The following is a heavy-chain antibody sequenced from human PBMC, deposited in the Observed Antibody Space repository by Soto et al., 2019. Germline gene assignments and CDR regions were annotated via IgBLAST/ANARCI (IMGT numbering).Heavy chain of an antibody. D-gene: IGHD3-22*01. J-gene: IGHJ3*01. CDR3: AKHVTPTMITVRHRDAFDV. Sequence: GGSLRLSCVGSGFSISRYALSWVRRAPGKGLDWVSVVSGSGESTYYADSVKGRISVSRDNSKNTMYLQMTSLRVEDTALYYCAKHVTPTMITVRHRDAFDVWGRGTMVTVSS. V-gene: IGHV3-23*01. CDR2: VSGSGEST. CDR1: GFSISRYA.